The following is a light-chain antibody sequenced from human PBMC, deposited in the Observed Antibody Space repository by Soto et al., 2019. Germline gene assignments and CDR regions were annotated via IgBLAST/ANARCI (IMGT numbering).Light chain of an antibody. Sequence: IQLTQSPSSLSASVGDRVTIACRASESISDYLNWYQHKPGEAPKVLVYSASTLRGGVPSRFCGTGSGTEFTLTISSLQPEDVATYYCQQTFSNLLSFGGGTKVEIK. V-gene: IGKV1-39*01. CDR2: SAS. J-gene: IGKJ4*01. CDR3: QQTFSNLLS. CDR1: ESISDY.